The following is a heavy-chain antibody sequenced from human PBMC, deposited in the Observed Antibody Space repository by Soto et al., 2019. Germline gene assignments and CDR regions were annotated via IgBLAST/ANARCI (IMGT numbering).Heavy chain of an antibody. CDR1: GGTFSSYA. Sequence: QVQLVQSGAEVKKPGSSVKVSCKASGGTFSSYAISWVRQAPGQGLEWMGGIIPIFGTANYAQKFQGRVTITADESRSTAYMELSSLRSEDTAVYYCARVQWYSSGWYEGWFDPWGQGTLVTVSS. D-gene: IGHD6-19*01. CDR2: IIPIFGTA. J-gene: IGHJ5*02. CDR3: ARVQWYSSGWYEGWFDP. V-gene: IGHV1-69*01.